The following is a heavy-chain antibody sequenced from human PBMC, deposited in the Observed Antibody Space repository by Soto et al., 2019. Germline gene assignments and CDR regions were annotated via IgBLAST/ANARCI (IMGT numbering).Heavy chain of an antibody. CDR3: ARAQGSIAGPKSLTNWFDP. CDR1: GGSISSSNW. V-gene: IGHV4-4*02. J-gene: IGHJ5*02. Sequence: SETLSLTCAVSGGSISSSNWWSWVRQPPGKGLEWIGEIYHSGSTNYNPSLKSRVTISVDKSKNQFSLKLSSVTAADTAVYYCARAQGSIAGPKSLTNWFDPWGQGTLVTVSS. D-gene: IGHD1-7*01. CDR2: IYHSGST.